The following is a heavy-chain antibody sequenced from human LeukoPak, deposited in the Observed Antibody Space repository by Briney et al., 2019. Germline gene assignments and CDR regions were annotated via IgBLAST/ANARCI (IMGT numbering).Heavy chain of an antibody. Sequence: PSETLSLTCAVYGGSFSGYYWSWIRQPPGKGLEWIGEINHSGSTNYNPSLKSRVTISVDTSKNQFSLKLSSVTAADMAVYYCARSSASSSWYHYYYGMDVWGQGTTVTVSS. CDR2: INHSGST. J-gene: IGHJ6*02. CDR3: ARSSASSSWYHYYYGMDV. V-gene: IGHV4-34*01. D-gene: IGHD6-13*01. CDR1: GGSFSGYY.